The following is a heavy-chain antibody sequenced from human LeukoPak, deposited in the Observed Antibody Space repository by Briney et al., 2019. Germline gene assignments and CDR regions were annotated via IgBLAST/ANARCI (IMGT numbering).Heavy chain of an antibody. CDR3: ASTRYCSSTSCYTAFDI. Sequence: GESLKISCKGSGYSFTSYWIGCVRQMPGKGLEWMGIIYPGDSDTRYSPSFQGQVTISADKSISTAYLQWSSLKASDTAMYYCASTRYCSSTSCYTAFDIWGQGTMVTVSS. J-gene: IGHJ3*02. CDR1: GYSFTSYW. V-gene: IGHV5-51*01. D-gene: IGHD2-2*02. CDR2: IYPGDSDT.